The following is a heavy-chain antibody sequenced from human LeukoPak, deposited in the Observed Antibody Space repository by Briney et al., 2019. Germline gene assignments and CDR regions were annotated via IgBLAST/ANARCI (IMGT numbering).Heavy chain of an antibody. D-gene: IGHD4-23*01. Sequence: ASVKVSCKASGYSFTNYPIHWVRQAPGQRLEWMGWIDTGKGDIKYSQKFQDRVTITRDTSATTAYMELRSLKSEDTAVYYCARDRRNSDDYWGQETLVTVSS. V-gene: IGHV1-3*04. J-gene: IGHJ4*02. CDR1: GYSFTNYP. CDR2: IDTGKGDI. CDR3: ARDRRNSDDY.